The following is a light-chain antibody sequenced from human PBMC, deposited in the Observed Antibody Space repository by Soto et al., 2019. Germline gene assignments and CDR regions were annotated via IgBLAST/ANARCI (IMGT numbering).Light chain of an antibody. J-gene: IGKJ1*01. CDR2: RAS. V-gene: IGKV1-5*03. Sequence: DIQMTQSPSTLSASAGDRVTITCRASQNIDMYLAWYHQKPGQAPSLLIYRASSLQSGVPSRFSCSGTATEFTLIISSLQHDDFATYYCQQSITYPWTFGQGTKVDIK. CDR1: QNIDMY. CDR3: QQSITYPWT.